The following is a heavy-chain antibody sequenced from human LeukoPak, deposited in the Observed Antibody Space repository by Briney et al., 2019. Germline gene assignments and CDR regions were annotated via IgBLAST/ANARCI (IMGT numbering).Heavy chain of an antibody. D-gene: IGHD3-22*01. Sequence: GESLKISCKGSGYSFTTYWIAWVRQMPGKGLEWMGIIHPGDSDTRYSPSFQGQVTISADKSTSTAYLQWSSLKASDTAIYYCARRPPNYYDSSGYSVFDYWVQGILVTVSS. CDR3: ARRPPNYYDSSGYSVFDY. CDR2: IHPGDSDT. CDR1: GYSFTTYW. J-gene: IGHJ4*02. V-gene: IGHV5-51*01.